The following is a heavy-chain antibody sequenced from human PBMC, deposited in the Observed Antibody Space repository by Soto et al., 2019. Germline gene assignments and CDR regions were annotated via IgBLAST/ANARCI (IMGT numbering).Heavy chain of an antibody. CDR3: ARDLSIAARPNFDY. J-gene: IGHJ4*02. CDR2: ISAYNGNT. V-gene: IGHV1-18*01. CDR1: GYTFTSYG. D-gene: IGHD6-6*01. Sequence: ASVKVSCKASGYTFTSYGISWVRQAPGQGLEWMGWISAYNGNTNYAQKLQGRVTMTTDTSTSPAYMELRSLRSDDTAVYYCARDLSIAARPNFDYWGQGTLVTVSS.